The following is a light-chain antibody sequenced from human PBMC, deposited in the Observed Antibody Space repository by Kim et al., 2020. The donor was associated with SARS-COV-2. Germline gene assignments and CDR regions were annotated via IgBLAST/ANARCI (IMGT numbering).Light chain of an antibody. V-gene: IGKV3-15*01. J-gene: IGKJ4*01. CDR3: HQYNDWPLT. CDR1: QSVSSD. CDR2: DAS. Sequence: VFPGERATPSRRASQSVSSDLAWYQQKPGPAPRLLIYDASTRATGFPARFSGSGYGTEFTLTINSLQSEDFAVYYCHQYNDWPLTFGGGTKVDIK.